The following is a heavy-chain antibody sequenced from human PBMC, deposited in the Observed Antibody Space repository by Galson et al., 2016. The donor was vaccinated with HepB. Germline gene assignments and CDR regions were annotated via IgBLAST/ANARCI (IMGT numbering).Heavy chain of an antibody. J-gene: IGHJ4*02. D-gene: IGHD2/OR15-2a*01. CDR3: AKDKYRSPYYFDF. V-gene: IGHV3-23*01. CDR2: ISHTGGAT. CDR1: GFTFTNYA. Sequence: SLRLSCAASGFTFTNYAMSWVRQAPGKGLEWVSAISHTGGATFYADSVKGRFTISRDISRNTLHLHMNSLRAEDTATYFCAKDKYRSPYYFDFWGQGTPVTVSS.